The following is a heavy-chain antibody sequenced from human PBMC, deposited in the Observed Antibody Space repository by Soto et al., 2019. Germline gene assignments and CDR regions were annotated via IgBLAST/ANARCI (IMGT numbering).Heavy chain of an antibody. CDR2: INHSGST. CDR1: GGSISSSSYY. J-gene: IGHJ4*02. Sequence: PSETLSLTCTVSGGSISSSSYYWGWIRQPPGKGLEWIGEINHSGSTNYNPSLKSRVTISVDTSKNQFSLKLSSVTAADTAVYYCARLIRYFDWLTGGIDYWGQGTLVTVSS. V-gene: IGHV4-39*07. D-gene: IGHD3-9*01. CDR3: ARLIRYFDWLTGGIDY.